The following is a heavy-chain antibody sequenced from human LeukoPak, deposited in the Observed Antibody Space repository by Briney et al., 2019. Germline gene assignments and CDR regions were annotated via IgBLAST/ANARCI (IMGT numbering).Heavy chain of an antibody. CDR3: ASGPLTSPYFDY. CDR1: GGSFSGYY. D-gene: IGHD2-21*02. CDR2: INHSGST. V-gene: IGHV4-34*01. J-gene: IGHJ4*02. Sequence: SETLSLTCAVYGGSFSGYYWSWIRRPPGKGLEWIGEINHSGSTNYNPSLKSRVTISVDTSKNQFSLKLSSVTAADTAVYYCASGPLTSPYFDYWGQGTLVTVSS.